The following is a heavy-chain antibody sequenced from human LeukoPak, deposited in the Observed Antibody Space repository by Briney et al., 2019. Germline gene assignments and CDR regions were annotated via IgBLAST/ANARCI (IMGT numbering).Heavy chain of an antibody. CDR3: ARTVKRYYYYYYMDV. CDR1: GGSITSGSYY. J-gene: IGHJ6*03. CDR2: IYTSGST. D-gene: IGHD1-1*01. V-gene: IGHV4-61*02. Sequence: SETLSLTCSVSGGSITSGSYYGGWIGQPAGKGLEWIGRIYTSGSTNYNPSLKSRVTISVDTSKNQFSLKLSSVTAADTAVYYCARTVKRYYYYYYMDVWGKGTTVTVSS.